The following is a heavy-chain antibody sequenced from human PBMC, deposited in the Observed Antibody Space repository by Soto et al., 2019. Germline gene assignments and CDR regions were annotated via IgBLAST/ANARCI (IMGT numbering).Heavy chain of an antibody. D-gene: IGHD6-25*01. J-gene: IGHJ4*02. CDR1: GYSISSSNW. Sequence: SETLSLTCAVSGYSISSSNWWGWIRQPPGKGLEWIGEINHSGSTNYNPSLKSRVSISVDTSKNQLSLKLSSVTAADTAMYYCARMWSGYNSHWGQGTLVTVSS. CDR2: INHSGST. V-gene: IGHV4-28*01. CDR3: ARMWSGYNSH.